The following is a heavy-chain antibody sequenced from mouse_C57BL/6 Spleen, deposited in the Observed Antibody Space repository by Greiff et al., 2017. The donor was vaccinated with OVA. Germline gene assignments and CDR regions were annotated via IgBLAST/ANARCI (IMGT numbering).Heavy chain of an antibody. V-gene: IGHV1-72*01. J-gene: IGHJ4*01. CDR1: GYTFTSYW. CDR2: IDPNSGGT. D-gene: IGHD2-1*01. CDR3: ARGTDGNYVYYAMDY. Sequence: QVQLQQPGAELVKPGASVKLSCKASGYTFTSYWMHWVKQRPGRGLEWIGRIDPNSGGTKYNEKFKSKATLTVDKPSSTAYMQLSSLTSEDSAVYYCARGTDGNYVYYAMDYWGQGTSVTVSS.